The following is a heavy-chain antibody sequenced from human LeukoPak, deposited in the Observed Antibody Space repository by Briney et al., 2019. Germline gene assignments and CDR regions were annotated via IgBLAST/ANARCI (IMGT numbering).Heavy chain of an antibody. D-gene: IGHD2-2*02. CDR3: AKDLVVVVVPAAIGGPFDY. CDR1: GFSFSSYG. CDR2: IRYDGSTN. J-gene: IGHJ4*02. Sequence: PGGSLRLSCATSGFSFSSYGMHWVRQAPGKGLEWVAFIRYDGSTNFYADSVKGRFTISRDNSKNTLYLQMSSLRAEDTAVYYCAKDLVVVVVPAAIGGPFDYWGQGTLVTVSS. V-gene: IGHV3-30*02.